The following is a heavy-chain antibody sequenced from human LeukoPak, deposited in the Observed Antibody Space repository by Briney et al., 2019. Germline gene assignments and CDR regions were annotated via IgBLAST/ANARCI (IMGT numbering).Heavy chain of an antibody. CDR2: ISGSGGST. D-gene: IGHD6-13*01. CDR1: GFTFSSYA. Sequence: PGGSLRLSCAASGFTFSSYAMSWVRQAPGKGLEWVSAISGSGGSTYYADSVKDRFTIPRDNSKNTLYLRMNSLRAEDTAVYYCAKSSSSWYLGLVDYWGQGTLVTVSS. V-gene: IGHV3-23*01. CDR3: AKSSSSWYLGLVDY. J-gene: IGHJ4*02.